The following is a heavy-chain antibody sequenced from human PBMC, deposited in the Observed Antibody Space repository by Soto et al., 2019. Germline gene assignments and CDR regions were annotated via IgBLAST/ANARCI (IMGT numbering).Heavy chain of an antibody. CDR3: ARGLISYCSGGSCHETEPFDY. CDR2: MNPNSGNT. J-gene: IGHJ4*02. Sequence: ASVKVSCKASGYTFTSYDINWVRQATGQGLEWMGWMNPNSGNTGYAQKFQGRVTMTRNTSISTAYMELSSLRSEDTAVYYCARGLISYCSGGSCHETEPFDYWGQGTLVTVSS. V-gene: IGHV1-8*01. CDR1: GYTFTSYD. D-gene: IGHD2-15*01.